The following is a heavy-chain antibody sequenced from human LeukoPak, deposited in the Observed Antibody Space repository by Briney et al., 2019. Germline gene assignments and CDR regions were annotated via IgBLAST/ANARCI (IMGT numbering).Heavy chain of an antibody. V-gene: IGHV3-7*01. CDR2: IKQDGSDK. Sequence: PGGSLRLSCAASGFTFSNYWMSWVRQAPGKGLEWVANIKQDGSDKYYVDSVKGRFTISRDNAENSLYLQMNSLRAEDTAVYYCARDRAHSGYDWEGINWGQGTLVTVSS. CDR1: GFTFSNYW. CDR3: ARDRAHSGYDWEGIN. J-gene: IGHJ4*02. D-gene: IGHD5-12*01.